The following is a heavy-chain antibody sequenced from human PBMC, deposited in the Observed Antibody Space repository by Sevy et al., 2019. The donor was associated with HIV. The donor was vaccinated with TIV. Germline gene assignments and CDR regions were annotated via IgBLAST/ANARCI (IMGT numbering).Heavy chain of an antibody. Sequence: GGSLRLSCAASGFTFSKYSMSWVRQPPGKGLEWVSTLSFGCGEINYADSVKGRFTISRANSKSSVYLQMINLRPEDTAVYYFAIVGCTNPHDYWGQGTLVTVSS. CDR1: GFTFSKYS. CDR3: AIVGCTNPHDY. CDR2: LSFGCGEI. J-gene: IGHJ4*02. D-gene: IGHD2-8*01. V-gene: IGHV3-23*01.